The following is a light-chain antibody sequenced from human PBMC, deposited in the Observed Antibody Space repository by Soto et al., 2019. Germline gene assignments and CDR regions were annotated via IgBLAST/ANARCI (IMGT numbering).Light chain of an antibody. CDR1: QGISSA. CDR3: QQFDDYPFT. J-gene: IGKJ3*01. CDR2: DAS. Sequence: AIQLTQSPSSLSAYVGDSVSITCRASQGISSALAWYQQKPGRAPKLLIYDASSLEGGVPSRFRGSRSGTDFPLTVSSLQPEDFATYYCQQFDDYPFTFGPGTKVDIK. V-gene: IGKV1D-13*01.